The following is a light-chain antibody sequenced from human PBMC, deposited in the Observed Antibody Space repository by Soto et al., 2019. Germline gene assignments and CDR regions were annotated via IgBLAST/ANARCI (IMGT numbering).Light chain of an antibody. Sequence: QSVLTQPASVSGSPGQSITISCTGTSSDVGGYNFVSWYQQHPGKAPKLMIYDVTNRPSGVSNRFSGSKSGNTASLTISGLQAEDEADYYCLSYSSSTSPYVLGTGTNVTVL. CDR3: LSYSSSTSPYV. V-gene: IGLV2-14*01. CDR2: DVT. J-gene: IGLJ1*01. CDR1: SSDVGGYNF.